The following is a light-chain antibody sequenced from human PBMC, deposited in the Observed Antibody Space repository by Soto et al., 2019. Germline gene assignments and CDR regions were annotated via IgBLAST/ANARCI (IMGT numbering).Light chain of an antibody. J-gene: IGKJ1*01. CDR3: QHSYSTPPT. CDR2: AAS. V-gene: IGKV1-17*01. Sequence: DIQMSQSPSSLSASVGDRFTVTCRASQGIGDALGWYQQKPGKAPKRLIYAASTLQSGVPSRFSGSGSGTEFTLAISSLQAEDVAVYYCQHSYSTPPTFGQGTKVDIK. CDR1: QGIGDA.